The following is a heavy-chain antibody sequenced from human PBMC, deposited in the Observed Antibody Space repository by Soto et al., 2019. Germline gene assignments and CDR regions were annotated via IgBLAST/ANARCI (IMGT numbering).Heavy chain of an antibody. V-gene: IGHV4-59*01. CDR2: IYYSGST. D-gene: IGHD3-10*01. Sequence: QVQLQESGPGLVKPSETLSLTCTVSGGSISSYFWSWIRQPPGKGLEWIGYIYYSGSTNYNPSPKSRVTISVDTSKNQFSLKLSSVTAADTAVYYCARGVRYFDYWGQGTLVTVSS. J-gene: IGHJ4*02. CDR1: GGSISSYF. CDR3: ARGVRYFDY.